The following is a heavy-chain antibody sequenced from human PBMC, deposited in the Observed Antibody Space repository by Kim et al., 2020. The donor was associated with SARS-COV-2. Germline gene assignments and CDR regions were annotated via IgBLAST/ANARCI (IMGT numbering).Heavy chain of an antibody. CDR2: HSGST. J-gene: IGHJ5*02. V-gene: IGHV4-34*01. D-gene: IGHD6-25*01. CDR3: ARSGWFDA. Sequence: HSGSTNYNPTLKSRVTMSVDTSKNQFSLSVRAVTAAATAVYYCARSGWFDAWGPGTLVTVSS.